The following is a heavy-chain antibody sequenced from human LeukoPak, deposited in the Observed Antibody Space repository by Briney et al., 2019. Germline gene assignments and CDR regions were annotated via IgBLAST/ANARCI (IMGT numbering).Heavy chain of an antibody. CDR1: GGTFSSYA. V-gene: IGHV1-69*04. D-gene: IGHD5-24*01. CDR3: ARDPVEMANPGICSYFDY. Sequence: SVKVSCKASGGTFSSYAISWVRQAPGQGLEWMGRIIPIFGIANYAQKFQGRDTITADKSTSTAYMELSSLRSEDTAVYYCARDPVEMANPGICSYFDYWGQGTLVTVSS. J-gene: IGHJ4*02. CDR2: IIPIFGIA.